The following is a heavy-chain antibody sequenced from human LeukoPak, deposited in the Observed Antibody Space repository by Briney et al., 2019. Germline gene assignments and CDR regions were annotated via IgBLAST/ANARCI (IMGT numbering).Heavy chain of an antibody. D-gene: IGHD6-6*01. Sequence: ASVKVSCKASGYTFTDYYMHWVRQAPGQGLEWMGWNNPNSGGTNFAQKFQGRVAMTRDTSISTAYLELGSLRSDDTAVYSCARARWQLVPYFDSWGQGTLVTVSS. CDR3: ARARWQLVPYFDS. J-gene: IGHJ4*02. V-gene: IGHV1-2*02. CDR1: GYTFTDYY. CDR2: NNPNSGGT.